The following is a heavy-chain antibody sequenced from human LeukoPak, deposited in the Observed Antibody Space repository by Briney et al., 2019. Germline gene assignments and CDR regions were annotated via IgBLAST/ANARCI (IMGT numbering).Heavy chain of an antibody. V-gene: IGHV3-30-3*01. Sequence: GGSLRLSCAASGFTFSSYEMHWVRQAPGKGLEWVTVISYDGSNKYYADSVKGRFTISRDNSKNTLYLQMNSLRAEDTAVYYCARGITIFGVALYGMDVWGQGTTVTVSS. J-gene: IGHJ6*02. D-gene: IGHD3-3*01. CDR3: ARGITIFGVALYGMDV. CDR1: GFTFSSYE. CDR2: ISYDGSNK.